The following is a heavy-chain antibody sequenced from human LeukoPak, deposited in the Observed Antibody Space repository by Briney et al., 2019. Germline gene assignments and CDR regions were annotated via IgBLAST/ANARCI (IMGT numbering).Heavy chain of an antibody. Sequence: PGGSLRLSCAASGFTFSTYAMGWVRQAPGKGLEWVSDIGGSGAATFYADSVKGRFTISRDNSKNTLCLQLNSLSADDTAVYYCAKVPSGYRYFGLWGRGTLVTVSS. CDR3: AKVPSGYRYFGL. CDR2: IGGSGAAT. D-gene: IGHD3-10*01. V-gene: IGHV3-23*01. J-gene: IGHJ2*01. CDR1: GFTFSTYA.